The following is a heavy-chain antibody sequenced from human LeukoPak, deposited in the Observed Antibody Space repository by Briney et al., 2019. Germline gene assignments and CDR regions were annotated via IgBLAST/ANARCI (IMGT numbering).Heavy chain of an antibody. CDR1: GGSFSGYY. Sequence: SETLSLTCAVYGGSFSGYYWSWIRQPPGKGLEWIGEINHIGSTNCNPSLKSRVTISVDTSKNQFSLKLSSVTAADTAVYYCARGLGGYSSSWYKDYWGQGTLVTVSS. CDR3: ARGLGGYSSSWYKDY. CDR2: INHIGST. V-gene: IGHV4-34*01. J-gene: IGHJ4*02. D-gene: IGHD6-13*01.